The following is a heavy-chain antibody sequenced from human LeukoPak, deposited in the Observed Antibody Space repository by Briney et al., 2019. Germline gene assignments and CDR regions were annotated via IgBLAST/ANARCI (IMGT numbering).Heavy chain of an antibody. V-gene: IGHV4-4*07. CDR1: GASINNDF. J-gene: IGHJ4*02. CDR3: ARNFRGGSTYLDY. D-gene: IGHD5/OR15-5a*01. CDR2: IYSSGTT. Sequence: PSETLSLTCTVSGASINNDFWTWIRQPAGKGLEWIGRIYSSGTTNYNPSLKSRVTMSVDTSKNQFSLKLTSVTAADTAVYYCARNFRGGSTYLDYWGEGTLVTVSS.